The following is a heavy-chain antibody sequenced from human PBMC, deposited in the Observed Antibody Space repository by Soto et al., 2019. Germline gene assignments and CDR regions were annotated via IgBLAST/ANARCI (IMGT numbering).Heavy chain of an antibody. J-gene: IGHJ4*02. CDR3: CRSFTATNEWYLHS. Sequence: SDTLAPTCAVSGGSSSSFYWSWIRQPPGKGLEWIGYIYYSGSTHYNPSLKSRVTISVDTSKHQFSLKLGPVTAADAAVYCCCRSFTATNEWYLHSWGQGALVPVAS. V-gene: IGHV4-59*01. D-gene: IGHD4-17*01. CDR1: GGSSSSFY. CDR2: IYYSGST.